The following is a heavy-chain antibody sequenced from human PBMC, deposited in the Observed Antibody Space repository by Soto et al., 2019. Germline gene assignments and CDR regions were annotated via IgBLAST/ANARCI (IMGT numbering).Heavy chain of an antibody. CDR1: GFTFNNYA. D-gene: IGHD3-16*01. CDR3: ANSFSPPAPTGHPPFAP. CDR2: ISSRGDST. J-gene: IGHJ5*02. V-gene: IGHV3-23*01. Sequence: EVQLLESGGGLVQPGGSLRLSCAASGFTFNNYAMSWVRQAPGKGLEWVSAISSRGDSTYYADSARGRFTISRDTSKNHHNHQITTLRAKDTPLYYCANSFSPPAPTGHPPFAPGGQGTLVPVSS.